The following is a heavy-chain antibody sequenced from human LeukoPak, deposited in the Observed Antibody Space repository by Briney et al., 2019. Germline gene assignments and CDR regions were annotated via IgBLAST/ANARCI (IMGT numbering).Heavy chain of an antibody. CDR2: IKTDGSVT. D-gene: IGHD4-11*01. CDR1: GFGFSDYW. V-gene: IGHV3-74*01. Sequence: PGGSLTLSCAASGFGFSDYWMVWVRQAPGKGLVWVSNIKTDGSVTNYADSVKGRSTISRDNAKNTLYLQMNSLRAEDTAVYYCGRDNNYKVDVWGKGTTVTVSS. CDR3: GRDNNYKVDV. J-gene: IGHJ6*04.